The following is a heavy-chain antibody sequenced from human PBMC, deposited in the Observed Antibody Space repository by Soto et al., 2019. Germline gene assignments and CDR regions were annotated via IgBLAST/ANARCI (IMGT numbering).Heavy chain of an antibody. J-gene: IGHJ4*02. V-gene: IGHV1-2*04. CDR1: GYTFTGYY. CDR3: ARETLEYPSFDY. Sequence: QVQLVQSGAEVKKPGASVKVSCKASGYTFTGYYMHWVRQAPGQGLEWMGWINPNSGGTNYAQKCQGWVTMTRDTSISTAYMELSRLRSDDTAVYYCARETLEYPSFDYWGQGTLVTVSS. CDR2: INPNSGGT.